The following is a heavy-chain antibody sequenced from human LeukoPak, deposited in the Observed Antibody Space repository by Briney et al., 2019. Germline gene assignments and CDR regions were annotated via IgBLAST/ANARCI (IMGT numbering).Heavy chain of an antibody. D-gene: IGHD5-18*01. CDR2: INHSGST. CDR3: ARVPPRVYSYGRYLDY. J-gene: IGHJ4*02. Sequence: KPSETLSLTCAVYGGSFSGYYWSWLGQPPGKGLEWLGEINHSGSTNYKPSLKSRVTISVDTSNNQFSLKLSSVTAADTAVYYCARVPPRVYSYGRYLDYWGQGTPVTVSS. V-gene: IGHV4-34*01. CDR1: GGSFSGYY.